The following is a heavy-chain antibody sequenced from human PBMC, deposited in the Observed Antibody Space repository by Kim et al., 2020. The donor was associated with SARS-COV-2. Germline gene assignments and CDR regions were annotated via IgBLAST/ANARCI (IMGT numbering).Heavy chain of an antibody. CDR2: IYSGGST. CDR1: GFTVSSNY. V-gene: IGHV3-53*01. CDR3: ARDKEGGPNFTYYYYYMDV. D-gene: IGHD2-15*01. Sequence: GGSLRLSCAASGFTVSSNYMSWVRQAPGKGLEWVSVIYSGGSTYYADSVKGRFTISRDNSKNTLYLQMNSLRAEDTAVYYCARDKEGGPNFTYYYYYMDVWGKGTTVTVSS. J-gene: IGHJ6*03.